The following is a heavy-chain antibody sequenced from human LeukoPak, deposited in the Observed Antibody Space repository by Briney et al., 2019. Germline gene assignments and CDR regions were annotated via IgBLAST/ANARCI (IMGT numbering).Heavy chain of an antibody. D-gene: IGHD3-10*01. J-gene: IGHJ6*02. CDR2: TSYDGRNK. V-gene: IGHV3-30*18. CDR3: AKGMLWLVSSGMDV. CDR1: GFTFSSYG. Sequence: PGGSLRLSCAASGFTFSSYGMHWVRQAPGKGLEWVAVTSYDGRNKYYADSVKGRFTISRDNSKNTVYLQKNGLRAEDTAVYYCAKGMLWLVSSGMDVWGQGTTVIVSS.